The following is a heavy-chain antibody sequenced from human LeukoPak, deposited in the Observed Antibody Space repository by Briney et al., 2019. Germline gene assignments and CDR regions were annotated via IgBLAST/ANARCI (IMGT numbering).Heavy chain of an antibody. CDR3: ARGPNLRFLEWLPSYGMDV. Sequence: SQTLSLTCTVSGGSISSGDYYWSGIRQPPGKGLEWIGYIYYSGSTYYNPSLKSRVTISVDTSKNQFSLKLSSVTAADTAVYYCARGPNLRFLEWLPSYGMDVWGQGTTVTVSS. CDR2: IYYSGST. CDR1: GGSISSGDYY. D-gene: IGHD3-3*01. V-gene: IGHV4-30-4*01. J-gene: IGHJ6*02.